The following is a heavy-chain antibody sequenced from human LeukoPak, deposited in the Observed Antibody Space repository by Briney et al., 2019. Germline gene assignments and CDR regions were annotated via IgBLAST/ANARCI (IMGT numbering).Heavy chain of an antibody. CDR1: GFTFSNYA. CDR2: ISYDGSRK. CDR3: AKALGYSYEGY. D-gene: IGHD5-18*01. J-gene: IGHJ4*02. Sequence: GGSLRLSCAASGFTFSNYAMHWVRQAPGTALELVAVISYDGSRKYYSDSVKGRLTISRDNSKNTVYVQMNSLRVEDTAVYYCAKALGYSYEGYWGQGTLVTVSS. V-gene: IGHV3-30*04.